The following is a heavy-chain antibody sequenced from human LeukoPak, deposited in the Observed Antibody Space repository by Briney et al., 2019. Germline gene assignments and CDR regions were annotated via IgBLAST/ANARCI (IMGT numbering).Heavy chain of an antibody. CDR1: GFTFSSYW. D-gene: IGHD3-3*01. V-gene: IGHV3-7*01. CDR3: ARVPNPELRFLEWPKKGDAFDI. J-gene: IGHJ3*02. CDR2: IKRDGSEK. Sequence: GGSLRLSCAASGFTFSSYWMSWVRQAPGEGLEWVANIKRDGSEKYYVDSVKGRFTISRDNAKNSLYLQMNSLRAEDTAVYYCARVPNPELRFLEWPKKGDAFDIWGQGTMVTVSS.